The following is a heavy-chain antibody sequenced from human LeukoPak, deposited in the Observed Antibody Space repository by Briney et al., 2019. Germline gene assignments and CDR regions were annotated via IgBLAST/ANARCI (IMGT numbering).Heavy chain of an antibody. CDR3: ARGASGSYYEAYYFDY. D-gene: IGHD1-26*01. J-gene: IGHJ4*02. V-gene: IGHV1-8*01. CDR1: GYTFTSYD. Sequence: ASVKVSCKASGYTFTSYDINWVRQATGQGLEWMGWMYPNSGNTGYAQKFQGRVTMTRNTSISTAYMELSSLRSEDTAVYYCARGASGSYYEAYYFDYWGQGTLVTVSS. CDR2: MYPNSGNT.